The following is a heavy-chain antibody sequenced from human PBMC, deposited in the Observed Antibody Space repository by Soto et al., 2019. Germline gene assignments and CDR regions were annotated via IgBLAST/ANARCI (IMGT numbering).Heavy chain of an antibody. V-gene: IGHV6-1*01. CDR3: ARATMVRGVIPSNYYYSGMDV. CDR2: TYYRSKWYN. D-gene: IGHD3-10*01. CDR1: GDSVSSNSAA. Sequence: SQTLSLTCAISGDSVSSNSAAWNWIRQSPSRGLEWLGRTYYRSKWYNDYAVSVKSRITINPDTSKNQFSLQLNSVTPEDTAVYYCARATMVRGVIPSNYYYSGMDVWGQGTTVTVSS. J-gene: IGHJ6*02.